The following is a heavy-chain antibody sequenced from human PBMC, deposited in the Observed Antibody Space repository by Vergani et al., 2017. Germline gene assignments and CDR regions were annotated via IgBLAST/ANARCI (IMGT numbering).Heavy chain of an antibody. D-gene: IGHD3-22*01. Sequence: QVQLQESGPGLVKPSETLSLTCAVSGYSISSGYYWGWIRQPPGKGLEWIGSIYHSGSTYYNPSLKSRVTISVDTSKNQFSLKLSSVTAADTAVYYCARGRGYYYDSTVYWYFDLWGRGTLVTVSS. CDR3: ARGRGYYYDSTVYWYFDL. J-gene: IGHJ2*01. CDR2: IYHSGST. V-gene: IGHV4-38-2*01. CDR1: GYSISSGYY.